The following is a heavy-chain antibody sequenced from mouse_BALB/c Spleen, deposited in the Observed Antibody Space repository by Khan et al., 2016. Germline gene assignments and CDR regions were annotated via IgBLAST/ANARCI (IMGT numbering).Heavy chain of an antibody. D-gene: IGHD1-1*01. Sequence: QIQLVQSGPELKKPGETVKISCKASGYTFTNYGMNWVKQAPGKGLKWMGWINTKTGEPTYAEEFKGRFAFSLETSASTASLQINNLKNEETATYCCAEDYYGSNWFAYWGQGTLVTVSA. CDR1: GYTFTNYG. CDR3: AEDYYGSNWFAY. CDR2: INTKTGEP. J-gene: IGHJ3*01. V-gene: IGHV9-3*02.